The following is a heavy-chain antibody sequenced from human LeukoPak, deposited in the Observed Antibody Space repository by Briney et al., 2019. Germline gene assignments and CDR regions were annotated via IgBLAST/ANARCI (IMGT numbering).Heavy chain of an antibody. J-gene: IGHJ4*02. Sequence: ASVKVSCKASGYTFTSHAMHWVRQAPGQRLEWMGWINAGNGNTKYSQKFQGRVTITRDTSASTAYMELSSLRSEDTAVYYCARGRDSSGYSHFDYWGQGTLVTVSS. V-gene: IGHV1-3*01. CDR3: ARGRDSSGYSHFDY. CDR2: INAGNGNT. CDR1: GYTFTSHA. D-gene: IGHD3-22*01.